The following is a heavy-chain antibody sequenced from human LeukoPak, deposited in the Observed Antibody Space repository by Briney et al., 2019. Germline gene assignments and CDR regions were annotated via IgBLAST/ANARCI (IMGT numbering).Heavy chain of an antibody. CDR3: ARDQAADIVVVVAATNYYYYGMAV. V-gene: IGHV3-21*01. J-gene: IGHJ6*02. CDR1: GFTFSSYS. CDR2: ISSSRSYI. Sequence: GGSLRLSCAASGFTFSSYSMNWVRQAPGKGLEWVSSISSSRSYIYYADSVKGRFTISRDNAKNSLYLQMTSLRAEDTAVYYCARDQAADIVVVVAATNYYYYGMAVWGQGPTVTVSS. D-gene: IGHD2-15*01.